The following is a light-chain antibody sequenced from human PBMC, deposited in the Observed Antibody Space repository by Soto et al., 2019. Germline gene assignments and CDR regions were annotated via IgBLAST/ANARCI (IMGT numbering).Light chain of an antibody. CDR3: QQYGSPPCT. CDR2: GAS. Sequence: EIVLTQSPGTLSLSPGERATLSCRASQSVSSSYLAWNQQKPGQAPRLLIYGASSRATGIPDRFSGSWSGTDFTLTISRLEPEDFAVYYCQQYGSPPCTFGQGTRLEIK. V-gene: IGKV3-20*01. CDR1: QSVSSSY. J-gene: IGKJ5*01.